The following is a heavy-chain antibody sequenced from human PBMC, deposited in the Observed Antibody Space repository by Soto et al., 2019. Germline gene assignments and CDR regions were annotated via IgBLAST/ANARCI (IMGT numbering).Heavy chain of an antibody. CDR1: GFTFSSYG. D-gene: IGHD3-22*01. CDR3: ARDSGSSRYAGGFDY. J-gene: IGHJ4*02. V-gene: IGHV3-30*03. Sequence: HPGGSLRLSCAASGFTFSSYGMHWVRQAPGKGLEWVAVISYDGSNKYYADSVKGRFTISRDNSKNTLYLQMNSLRSGDTAVYYCARDSGSSRYAGGFDYWGQGPLVTVSS. CDR2: ISYDGSNK.